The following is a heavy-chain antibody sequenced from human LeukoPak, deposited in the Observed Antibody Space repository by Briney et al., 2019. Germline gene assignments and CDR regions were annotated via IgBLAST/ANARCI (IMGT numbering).Heavy chain of an antibody. V-gene: IGHV4-4*02. CDR2: IFHSGNT. J-gene: IGHJ6*02. D-gene: IGHD3-16*01. CDR3: ARDLGYYYGLDI. CDR1: GGSRINAGW. Sequence: PSETLSLTCDVSGGSRINAGWWSWVRQPPGKGLAWIGEIFHSGNTKYNPSLESRVTISVDKSNHQFTLEMKSVTAADTAIYYCARDLGYYYGLDIWSRGTTVTVSS.